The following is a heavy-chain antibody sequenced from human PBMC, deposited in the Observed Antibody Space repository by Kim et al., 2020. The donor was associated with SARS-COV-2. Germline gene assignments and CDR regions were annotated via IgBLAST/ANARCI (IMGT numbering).Heavy chain of an antibody. Sequence: GGSLRLSCAASGFTFDDYAMHWVRQAPGKGLEWVSGISWNSGSIGYADSVKGRFTISRDNAKNSLYLQMNSLRAEDTALYYCAKDQGYGGNSAGPFDYWGQGTLVTVSS. CDR3: AKDQGYGGNSAGPFDY. D-gene: IGHD4-17*01. J-gene: IGHJ4*02. CDR1: GFTFDDYA. V-gene: IGHV3-9*01. CDR2: ISWNSGSI.